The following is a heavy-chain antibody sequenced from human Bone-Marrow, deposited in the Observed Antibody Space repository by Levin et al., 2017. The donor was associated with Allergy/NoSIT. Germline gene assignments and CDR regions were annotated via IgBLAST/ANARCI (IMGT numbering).Heavy chain of an antibody. D-gene: IGHD5-12*01. CDR3: AREASHYDLQSGYYIRYFDY. V-gene: IGHV4-61*01. J-gene: IGHJ4*02. CDR1: GDSVSSGTHY. CDR2: IYQKNGNT. Sequence: SQTLSLTCTVSGDSVSSGTHYWSWIRQPPGKGLEWIGYIYQKNGNTQYNPSLTSRVTMSFDTSKSQFSLNLTSVTAADTAVYYCAREASHYDLQSGYYIRYFDYWGQGTLVTVSS.